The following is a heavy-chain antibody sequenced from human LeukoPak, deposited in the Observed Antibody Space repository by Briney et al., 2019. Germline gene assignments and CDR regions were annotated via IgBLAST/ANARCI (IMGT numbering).Heavy chain of an antibody. Sequence: GASVKVSCKASGGTFSSYAISWVRQAPGQGLEWMGGIIPIFGTANYAQKFQGRVTITADESTSTAYMELSSLRSEDTAVYYCARMGLLLPTFDYWGQGTLVTVSS. J-gene: IGHJ4*02. CDR2: IIPIFGTA. V-gene: IGHV1-69*13. CDR1: GGTFSSYA. D-gene: IGHD2-15*01. CDR3: ARMGLLLPTFDY.